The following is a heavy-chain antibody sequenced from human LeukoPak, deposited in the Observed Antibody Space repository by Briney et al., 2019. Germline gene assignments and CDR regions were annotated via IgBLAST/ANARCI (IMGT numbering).Heavy chain of an antibody. Sequence: ASETLSLTCTVSGGSISSSSYYWGWIRQPPGKGLEWIGSIYYSGSTYYNPSLKSRVTISVDTSKNQFSLKLSSVTAADTAVYYCAGGSVAATPGDAFDIWGQGTMVTVSS. V-gene: IGHV4-39*07. D-gene: IGHD2-15*01. CDR1: GGSISSSSYY. CDR2: IYYSGST. CDR3: AGGSVAATPGDAFDI. J-gene: IGHJ3*02.